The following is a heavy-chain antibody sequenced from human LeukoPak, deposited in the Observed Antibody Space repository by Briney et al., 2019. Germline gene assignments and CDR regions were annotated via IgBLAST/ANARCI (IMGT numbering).Heavy chain of an antibody. Sequence: SETLSLTCTVPGGSISSYYWSWIRQPAGKGLEWIGRIYTSGSTNYNPSLKSRVTMSVDTSKNQFSLKLSSVTAADTAVYYCAREPNELTGYYFDYWGQGTLVTVSS. V-gene: IGHV4-4*07. J-gene: IGHJ4*02. CDR3: AREPNELTGYYFDY. CDR2: IYTSGST. D-gene: IGHD1-20*01. CDR1: GGSISSYY.